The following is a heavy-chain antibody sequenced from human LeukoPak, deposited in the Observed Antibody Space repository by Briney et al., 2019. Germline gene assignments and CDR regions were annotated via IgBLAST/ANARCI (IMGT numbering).Heavy chain of an antibody. CDR2: IYYSGST. Sequence: PSETLSLTCTVSGGSISSYYWSWIRQPPGKGLEWIGYIYYSGSTNYNPSLKSRVTISVDTSKNQFSLKLSSVTAADTAVYYCARVPGRPAVTLDYWGQGTLVTVSP. J-gene: IGHJ4*02. CDR3: ARVPGRPAVTLDY. V-gene: IGHV4-59*01. D-gene: IGHD2-2*01. CDR1: GGSISSYY.